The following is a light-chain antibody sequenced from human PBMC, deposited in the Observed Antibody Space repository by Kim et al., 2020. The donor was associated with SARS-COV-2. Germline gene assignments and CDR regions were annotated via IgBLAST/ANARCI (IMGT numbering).Light chain of an antibody. CDR3: QQYYSYYS. J-gene: IGKJ2*01. CDR1: RSISSW. V-gene: IGKV1-5*01. Sequence: DIQMTQTPSTLSASVGDRVTITCRASRSISSWLAWYQQKPGKAPKFLIYDAYSLESGVPSRFSGSGSGTEFTLTISSLQPDDFATYYCQQYYSYYSFGQGTKLEI. CDR2: DAY.